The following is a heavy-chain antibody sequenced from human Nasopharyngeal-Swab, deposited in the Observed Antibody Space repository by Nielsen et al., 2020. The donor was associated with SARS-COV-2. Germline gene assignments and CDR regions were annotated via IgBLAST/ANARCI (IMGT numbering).Heavy chain of an antibody. CDR2: INAGNGNT. V-gene: IGHV1-3*01. CDR1: GYTYTTYA. D-gene: IGHD3-9*01. Sequence: AAVKVSCKAAGYTYTTYAIHWVRQAPGQRREWMGWINAGNGNTKYSQKLQGRVTITRDTSASTAYMELSSLRSEDTAVYYCARDSSSGLRYFDWLSPGYNWFDPWGQGTLVTVSS. J-gene: IGHJ5*02. CDR3: ARDSSSGLRYFDWLSPGYNWFDP.